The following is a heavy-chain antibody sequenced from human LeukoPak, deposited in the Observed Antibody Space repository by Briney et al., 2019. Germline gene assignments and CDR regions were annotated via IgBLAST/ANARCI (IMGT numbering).Heavy chain of an antibody. CDR2: IWNDGSDT. CDR3: AKGLKYCSYSCCYENIYYTDV. J-gene: IGHJ6*03. V-gene: IGHV3-33*06. Sequence: GSLRLSCAASGFTFSSSGMHWVRQAPGKGLEWVALIWNDGSDTYYGDSVKGRFTISRDNSKNTLYLQMISLRAEDTAVYYCAKGLKYCSYSCCYENIYYTDVWGKGTTVTVSS. D-gene: IGHD2-15*01. CDR1: GFTFSSSG.